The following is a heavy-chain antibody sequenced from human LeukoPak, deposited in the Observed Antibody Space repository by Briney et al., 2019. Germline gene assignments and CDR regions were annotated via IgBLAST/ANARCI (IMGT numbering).Heavy chain of an antibody. Sequence: SETLSLTCTVSGGSISSGGYYWSWIRQHPGKGLEWIGYIYYSGSTYYNPSLKSRVTISVDTSKNQFSLKLSSVTAADTAVYYCAREGVVPAAVANYWGQGTLVTLSS. J-gene: IGHJ4*02. CDR3: AREGVVPAAVANY. CDR1: GGSISSGGYY. CDR2: IYYSGST. V-gene: IGHV4-31*03. D-gene: IGHD2-2*01.